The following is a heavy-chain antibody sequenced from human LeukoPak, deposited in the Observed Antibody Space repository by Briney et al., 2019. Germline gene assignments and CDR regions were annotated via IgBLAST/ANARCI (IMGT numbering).Heavy chain of an antibody. Sequence: SETLSLTCTVSGGSIGNYYWNWIRQPAGKGLEWNGRIPTSGTTNYHPSLKSRVTLSLDTSKNQFSLNLRSVTAADTAIYFCARRHPYYYGSGTYSREDWGQGTLVTVSS. CDR2: IPTSGTT. CDR1: GGSIGNYY. D-gene: IGHD3-10*01. V-gene: IGHV4-4*07. J-gene: IGHJ4*02. CDR3: ARRHPYYYGSGTYSRED.